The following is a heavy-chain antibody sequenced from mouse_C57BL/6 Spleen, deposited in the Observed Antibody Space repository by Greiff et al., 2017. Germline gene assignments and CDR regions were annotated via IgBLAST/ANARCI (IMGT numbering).Heavy chain of an antibody. CDR2: IYPGSGST. D-gene: IGHD1-1*01. CDR3: ARRLITTVVAPFDY. Sequence: QVQLQQPGAELVKPGASGKMSCRPSAKPFPSTWITWGKRRPGQGLGWIGVIYPGSGSTNYNEKFKSKATLTVDTSSSTAYMQLSSLTSEDSAVYYCARRLITTVVAPFDYWGQGTTLTVSS. CDR1: AKPFPSTW. V-gene: IGHV1-55*01. J-gene: IGHJ2*01.